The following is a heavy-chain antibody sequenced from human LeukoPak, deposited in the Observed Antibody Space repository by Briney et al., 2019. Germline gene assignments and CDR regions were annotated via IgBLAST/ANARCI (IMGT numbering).Heavy chain of an antibody. CDR1: GFSFSMYD. J-gene: IGHJ4*02. V-gene: IGHV3-21*06. CDR3: ARLGPGRDVSNSFDL. CDR2: ISSSSTYR. D-gene: IGHD5-24*01. Sequence: GGSLSLSCEASGFSFSMYDMTWVRQAPGKGLEYVSSISSSSTYRFSADSVRGRFTISRDDAKNLLFLHMNSLRGDDTAVYYCARLGPGRDVSNSFDLWGQGTLVTVSS.